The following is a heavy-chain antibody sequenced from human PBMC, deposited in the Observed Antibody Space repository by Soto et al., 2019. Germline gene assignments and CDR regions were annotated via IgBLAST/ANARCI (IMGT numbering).Heavy chain of an antibody. CDR1: GFTFSSYG. V-gene: IGHV3-33*01. CDR3: ARDGGDYDFWNGYYFDY. Sequence: VGSLRLSCAASGFTFSSYGMHWVRQAPGKGLEWVAVIWYDGSNKFYADSVKGRFTISRDNSKNTLYLQMNSLRAEDTAVYYCARDGGDYDFWNGYYFDYWGQGTLVTVSS. CDR2: IWYDGSNK. J-gene: IGHJ4*02. D-gene: IGHD3-3*01.